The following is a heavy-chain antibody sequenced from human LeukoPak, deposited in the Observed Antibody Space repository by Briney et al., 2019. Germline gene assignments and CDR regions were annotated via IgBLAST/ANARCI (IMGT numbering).Heavy chain of an antibody. Sequence: PGGSLRLSCAASGFTFSDYSMKWVRQAPGKGLEWVSFISSSSSYIDYADSVKGRCTISRDNAKNSLYLQMNSLRSEDTAVYYCASTPPRHGQVDYDFWSGYYWGLGDYYYYGMDVWGQGTTVTVSS. CDR2: ISSSSSYI. V-gene: IGHV3-21*04. CDR3: ASTPPRHGQVDYDFWSGYYWGLGDYYYYGMDV. J-gene: IGHJ6*02. CDR1: GFTFSDYS. D-gene: IGHD3-3*01.